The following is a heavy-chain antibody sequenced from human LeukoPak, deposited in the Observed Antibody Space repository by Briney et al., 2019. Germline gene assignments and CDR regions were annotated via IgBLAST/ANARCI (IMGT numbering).Heavy chain of an antibody. CDR2: INPNSGGT. V-gene: IGHV1-2*02. Sequence: ASVKVSCKASGYTFTGYYMHWVRQAPGQGLEWMGWINPNSGGTNYAQKFQGRVTMTTDTSTSTAYMELRSLRSDDTAVYYCARGVTARGFYYYMDVWGKGTTVTISS. D-gene: IGHD2-21*02. CDR3: ARGVTARGFYYYMDV. CDR1: GYTFTGYY. J-gene: IGHJ6*03.